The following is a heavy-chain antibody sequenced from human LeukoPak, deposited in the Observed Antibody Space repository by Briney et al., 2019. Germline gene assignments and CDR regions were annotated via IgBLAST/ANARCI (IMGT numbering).Heavy chain of an antibody. CDR2: IYYSGST. CDR3: AREWGSSWSAFFDY. D-gene: IGHD6-13*01. V-gene: IGHV4-59*01. CDR1: GGSISSYY. Sequence: SETLSLTRTVSGGSISSYYWSWIRQPPGKGLEWIGYIYYSGSTNYNPSLKSRVTISVDTSKNQFSLKLSSVTAADTAVYYCAREWGSSWSAFFDYWGQGTLVTVSS. J-gene: IGHJ4*02.